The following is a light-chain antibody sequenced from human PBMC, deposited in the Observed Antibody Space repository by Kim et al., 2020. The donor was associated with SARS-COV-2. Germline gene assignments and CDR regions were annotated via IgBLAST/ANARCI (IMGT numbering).Light chain of an antibody. CDR2: WAF. CDR3: QQYYTSRPT. V-gene: IGKV4-1*01. CDR1: QSVLYSSNNKNY. Sequence: DIVMTQSPDSLAVSLGERATINCKSSQSVLYSSNNKNYFAWYQQKPGQPPKLLIYWAFIRESGVPDRFSGSGSGTDFTLTISSLQAEDVADYYCQQYYTSRPTFGPGTKVDIK. J-gene: IGKJ3*01.